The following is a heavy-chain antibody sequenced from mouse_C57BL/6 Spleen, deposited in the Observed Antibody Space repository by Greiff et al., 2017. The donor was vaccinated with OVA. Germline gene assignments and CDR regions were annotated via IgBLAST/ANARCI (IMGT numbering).Heavy chain of an antibody. CDR3: ARVHYYGSSSDY. CDR1: GYTFTSYG. J-gene: IGHJ2*01. V-gene: IGHV1-81*01. Sequence: VQGVESGAELARPGASVKLSCKASGYTFTSYGLSWVKQRTGQGLEWIGEIYPRSGNTYYNEKFKGKATLTADKSSSTAYMELRSLTSEDSAVDCCARVHYYGSSSDYWGQGTTLTVSS. CDR2: IYPRSGNT. D-gene: IGHD1-1*01.